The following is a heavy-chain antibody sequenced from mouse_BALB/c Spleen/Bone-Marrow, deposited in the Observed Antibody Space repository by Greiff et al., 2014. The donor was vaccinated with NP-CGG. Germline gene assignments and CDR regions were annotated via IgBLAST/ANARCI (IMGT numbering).Heavy chain of an antibody. D-gene: IGHD2-14*01. CDR2: ISSGSSSI. CDR3: TRWGYAGDYYAMDY. J-gene: IGHJ4*01. V-gene: IGHV5-17*02. Sequence: EVKLMESGGGLVQPGGSRKLSCAASGFTFSSFGMHWVRQAPGKGLEWVAYISSGSSSIYYTDTVKGRFTISRDNPKSTLFLQMTSLRSEDTAIYCCTRWGYAGDYYAMDYWGQGTSVTVSS. CDR1: GFTFSSFG.